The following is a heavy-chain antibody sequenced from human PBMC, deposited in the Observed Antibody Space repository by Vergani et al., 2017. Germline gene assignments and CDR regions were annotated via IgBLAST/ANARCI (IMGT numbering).Heavy chain of an antibody. CDR2: ISPDGSAT. V-gene: IGHV3-7*01. J-gene: IGHJ4*02. CDR3: VKDRGASIGFDD. CDR1: GFSLSRFW. Sequence: EVQLVESGGGLVQPGGSLRLSCAASGFSLSRFWMSWVRQAPEKGLEWVAHISPDGSATSYVDSVKGRFTISRDNTKNMLYLQMDSLRPEDTAMFYCVKDRGASIGFDDWGQGTQVTVSS. D-gene: IGHD2-2*01.